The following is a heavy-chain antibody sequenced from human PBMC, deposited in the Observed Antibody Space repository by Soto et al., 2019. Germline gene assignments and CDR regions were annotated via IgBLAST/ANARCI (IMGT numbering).Heavy chain of an antibody. CDR2: INHRGSS. Sequence: QVQLQQWGAGLLKPSETLSLTCAVDGGSFNSYYWSWIRQPPGKGLEWIAEINHRGSSNRNPAIESRSPISVLTSKNQFSLKLNSVTAADTAVYYCARAGFSNGFYGAFDYWGQGTLVTVSS. J-gene: IGHJ4*02. CDR1: GGSFNSYY. CDR3: ARAGFSNGFYGAFDY. V-gene: IGHV4-34*02. D-gene: IGHD6-19*01.